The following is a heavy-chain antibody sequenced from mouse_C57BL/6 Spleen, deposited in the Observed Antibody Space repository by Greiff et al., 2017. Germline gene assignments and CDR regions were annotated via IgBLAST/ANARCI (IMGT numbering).Heavy chain of an antibody. Sequence: EVQRVESGGGLVQPGGSMKLSCVASGFTFSNYWMNWVRQSPEKGLEWVAQIRLKSDNYATHYAESVKGRFTISRDDSKSSVYLQMNNLRAEDTGIYYCTGDTTVHYWYFDVWGTGTTVTVSS. V-gene: IGHV6-3*01. CDR3: TGDTTVHYWYFDV. CDR2: IRLKSDNYAT. CDR1: GFTFSNYW. J-gene: IGHJ1*03. D-gene: IGHD1-1*01.